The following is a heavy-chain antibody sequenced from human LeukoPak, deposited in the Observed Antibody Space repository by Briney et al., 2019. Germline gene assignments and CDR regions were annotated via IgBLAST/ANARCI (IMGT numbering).Heavy chain of an antibody. V-gene: IGHV3-9*01. CDR1: GFTFDDYA. J-gene: IGHJ4*02. Sequence: GGSLRLSCAASGFTFDDYAMHWVRQAPGKGLEWVSGISWNSGSIGYADSVEGRFTISRDNAKNSLYLQMNSLRAEDTALYYCAKSDYWGQGTLVTVSS. CDR2: ISWNSGSI. CDR3: AKSDY.